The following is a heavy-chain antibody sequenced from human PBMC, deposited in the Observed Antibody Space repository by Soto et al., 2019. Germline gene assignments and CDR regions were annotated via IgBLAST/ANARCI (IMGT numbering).Heavy chain of an antibody. CDR1: GYTFTSYG. D-gene: IGHD4-17*01. CDR3: AREGNHLTEDYGEYSLYYYGMDV. Sequence: QVQLVQSGAEVKKPGASVKVSCKASGYTFTSYGISWVRQAPGQGLEWMGWISAYNGNTNYAQKLQGRVTMTTDTSTSIAYMELRSLRSDDTAVYYCAREGNHLTEDYGEYSLYYYGMDVWGQGTTVTVSS. V-gene: IGHV1-18*01. CDR2: ISAYNGNT. J-gene: IGHJ6*02.